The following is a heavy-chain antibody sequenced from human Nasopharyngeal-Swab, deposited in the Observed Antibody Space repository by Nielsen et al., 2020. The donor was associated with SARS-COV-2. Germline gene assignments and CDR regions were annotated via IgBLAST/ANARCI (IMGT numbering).Heavy chain of an antibody. CDR1: ASSVTSDSFS. CDR3: ASAGPKLGISY. J-gene: IGHJ4*02. V-gene: IGHV4-61*01. D-gene: IGHD7-27*01. CDR2: IFHTGNT. Sequence: SATLSLTCTVSASSVTSDSFSWTWIRQPPGKGLESIGYIFHTGNTNYNPSLKSRVTIALATSKNQFSLKLSSVTAADTAMYYCASAGPKLGISYWGQGPLVTVSS.